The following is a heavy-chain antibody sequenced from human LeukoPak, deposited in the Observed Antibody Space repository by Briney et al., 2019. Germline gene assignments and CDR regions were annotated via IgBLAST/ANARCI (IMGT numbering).Heavy chain of an antibody. CDR2: IYHSGST. V-gene: IGHV4-38-2*02. J-gene: IGHJ6*03. CDR3: ARDFVSGRDHYYYYMDV. CDR1: GYSISSGYY. D-gene: IGHD3-10*01. Sequence: SETLSLTCTVSGYSISSGYYWGWIRQPPGKGLEWIGSIYHSGSTYYNPSLKSRVTISVDTSKNQFSLKLSSVTAADTAVYYCARDFVSGRDHYYYYMDVWGKGTTVTISS.